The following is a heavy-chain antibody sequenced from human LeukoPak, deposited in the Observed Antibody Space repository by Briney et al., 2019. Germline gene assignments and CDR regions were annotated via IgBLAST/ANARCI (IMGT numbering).Heavy chain of an antibody. V-gene: IGHV4-59*01. Sequence: SESLSLTWSVSGAAISIYYWSWTRQLPGKGRGWIGYIYNSGSTNYNPSLKSRVTISVDTSKNQFSLKLSSVTAADTAVYYCACLTTADAFDIWGQGTKVTVSS. D-gene: IGHD3-22*01. CDR1: GAAISIYY. J-gene: IGHJ3*02. CDR3: ACLTTADAFDI. CDR2: IYNSGST.